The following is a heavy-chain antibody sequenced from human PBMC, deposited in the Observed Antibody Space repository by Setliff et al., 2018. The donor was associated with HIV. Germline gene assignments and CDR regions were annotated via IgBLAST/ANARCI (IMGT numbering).Heavy chain of an antibody. Sequence: LSLTCTISGGSFSSYYWSWIRQPAGRGLEWIGRIYSSGTTNYNPSLKSRVTMSVDTPKNQFSLKLNSVTAADTAVYYCAKTIGRYFDIFDNWGQGTLVTVS. CDR3: AKTIGRYFDIFDN. CDR2: IYSSGTT. D-gene: IGHD3-9*01. CDR1: GGSFSSYY. V-gene: IGHV4-4*07. J-gene: IGHJ4*02.